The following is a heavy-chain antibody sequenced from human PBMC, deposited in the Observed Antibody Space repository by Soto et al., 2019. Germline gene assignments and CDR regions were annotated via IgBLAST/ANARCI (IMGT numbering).Heavy chain of an antibody. CDR1: GFTFSSYW. J-gene: IGHJ4*02. V-gene: IGHV3-7*01. CDR2: IKQDGSEK. Sequence: EVQLVESGGGLVQPGGSLRLSCAASGFTFSSYWMSWVRQAPGEGLEWVANIKQDGSEKYYVDSVKGRFTISRDNAKNSLYLQMNSLRAEDTAVYYCARESHYGDYYFDYWGQGTLVTVSS. D-gene: IGHD4-17*01. CDR3: ARESHYGDYYFDY.